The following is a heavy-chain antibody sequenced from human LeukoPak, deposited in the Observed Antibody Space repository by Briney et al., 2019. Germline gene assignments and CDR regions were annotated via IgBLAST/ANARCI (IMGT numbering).Heavy chain of an antibody. V-gene: IGHV4-59*01. CDR3: ARVAHAFDI. CDR2: IYYSGST. J-gene: IGHJ3*02. Sequence: SETLSLTCSVSGGSISSYYGSWIRQPPGMGLEWIGYIYYSGSTNYNPSLKSRVTISVDTSKNQFSLKLSSVTAADTAVYYCARVAHAFDIWGQETMVTVSS. CDR1: GGSISSYY.